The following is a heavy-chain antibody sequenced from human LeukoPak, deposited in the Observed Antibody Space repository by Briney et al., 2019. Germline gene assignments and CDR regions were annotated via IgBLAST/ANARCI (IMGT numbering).Heavy chain of an antibody. CDR3: ARERGYYYDSSGNFDY. J-gene: IGHJ4*02. CDR2: ISGSGGST. Sequence: GGSLRLSCAASGFTFSSYAMSWVRQAPGKGLEWVSAISGSGGSTYYADSVKGRFTISRDNAKNSLYLRMNSLRAEDTAVYYCARERGYYYDSSGNFDYWGQGTLVTVSS. D-gene: IGHD3-22*01. CDR1: GFTFSSYA. V-gene: IGHV3-23*01.